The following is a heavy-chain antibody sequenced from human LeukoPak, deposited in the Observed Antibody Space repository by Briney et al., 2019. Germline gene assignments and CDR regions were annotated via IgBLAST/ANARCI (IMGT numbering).Heavy chain of an antibody. D-gene: IGHD6-13*01. CDR3: ARGLDSSSWYPTFDY. J-gene: IGHJ4*02. V-gene: IGHV1-69*01. CDR1: GCTFSSYA. Sequence: GSSVKVSCKASGCTFSSYAISWVRQAPGQGLEWMGGIIPIFGTANYAQKFQGRVTITADESTSTAYMELSSLRSEDTAVYYCARGLDSSSWYPTFDYWGQGTLVTVSS. CDR2: IIPIFGTA.